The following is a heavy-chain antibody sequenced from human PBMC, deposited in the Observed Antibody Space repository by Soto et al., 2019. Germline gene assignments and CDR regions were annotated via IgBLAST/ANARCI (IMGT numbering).Heavy chain of an antibody. CDR2: INAGTGNT. CDR1: GYTFTSYA. D-gene: IGHD2-15*01. Sequence: QVQLVQSGAEVKKAGASVKVSCKASGYTFTSYAVHWVRQAPGQSLEWMGWINAGTGNTKYSQKFQGSVTITRDTSASTVFMELSSLKSEDTAVYYCARGCSGGSCYIFEYWGQGTLVTVSS. J-gene: IGHJ4*02. CDR3: ARGCSGGSCYIFEY. V-gene: IGHV1-3*01.